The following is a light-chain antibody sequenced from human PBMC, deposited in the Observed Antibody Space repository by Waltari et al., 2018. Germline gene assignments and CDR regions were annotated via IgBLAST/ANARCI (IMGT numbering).Light chain of an antibody. CDR3: QQYYSTLYT. J-gene: IGKJ2*01. V-gene: IGKV4-1*01. CDR1: QSVLHSSNNKNY. CDR2: WAS. Sequence: DIVMTQSPDFLAVSLGERATINCKSSQSVLHSSNNKNYLAWYQQKPGQPPKLLIYWASTRESGVPDRFSGSGSGTDFTLTISSLQAEDVAVYYCQQYYSTLYTFGQGTKLEIK.